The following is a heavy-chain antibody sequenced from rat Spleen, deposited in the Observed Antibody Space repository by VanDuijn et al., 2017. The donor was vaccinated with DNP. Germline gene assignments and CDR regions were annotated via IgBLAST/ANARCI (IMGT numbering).Heavy chain of an antibody. J-gene: IGHJ2*01. V-gene: IGHV5-46*01. CDR3: AKVGSPGYFDY. CDR1: GFTFRSFP. D-gene: IGHD5-1*01. CDR2: FSTIGDDT. Sequence: EVQLVESGGGFVQPGGSMKLSCEASGFTFRSFPMAWVRQAPTKGLEWVATFSTIGDDTFYRDSVKGRFTISRDNAKSSLYLQMDSLRSEDTSTYYCAKVGSPGYFDYWGQGVMVTLSS.